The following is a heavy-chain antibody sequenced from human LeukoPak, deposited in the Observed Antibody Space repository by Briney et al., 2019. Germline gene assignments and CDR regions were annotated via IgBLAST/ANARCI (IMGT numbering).Heavy chain of an antibody. CDR2: ISYDGSNK. J-gene: IGHJ4*02. Sequence: GRSLRLSCAASGFTFSSYAMHWVRQAPGKGLEWVAVISYDGSNKYYADSVKGRLTISRDNSKNTLYLQMNSLRAEDTAVYYCARTFGYYYGSGSYQDYWGQGTLVTVSS. V-gene: IGHV3-30-3*01. CDR3: ARTFGYYYGSGSYQDY. CDR1: GFTFSSYA. D-gene: IGHD3-10*01.